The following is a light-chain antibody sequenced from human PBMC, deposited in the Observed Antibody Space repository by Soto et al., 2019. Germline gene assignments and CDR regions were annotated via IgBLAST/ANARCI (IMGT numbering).Light chain of an antibody. CDR3: QQTNSVPPIT. J-gene: IGKJ4*01. V-gene: IGKV1-12*01. CDR1: QGISSR. CDR2: AAS. Sequence: DLQMTQSPSSVSASVGDRVTITCRASQGISSRLAWYQQKPGKAPKLLIFAASRLQSGVPSRFSGSGSGTDFTLTISSLQPEDFATYYCQQTNSVPPITFGGGTKVDIK.